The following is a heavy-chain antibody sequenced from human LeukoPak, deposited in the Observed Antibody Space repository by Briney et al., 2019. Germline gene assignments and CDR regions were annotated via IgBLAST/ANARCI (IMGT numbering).Heavy chain of an antibody. CDR1: GGSISSGSYY. J-gene: IGHJ4*02. V-gene: IGHV4-61*02. CDR2: IYTSGST. CDR3: ATVADVEGDYGYFDY. Sequence: SETLSLTSTVPGGSISSGSYYWSWIRQPAGKGLEWLGRIYTSGSTNYNPSLKSRVTISVDTSKNQFSLKLSSVTAADTAVYYCATVADVEGDYGYFDYWGQGTLVTVSS. D-gene: IGHD4-17*01.